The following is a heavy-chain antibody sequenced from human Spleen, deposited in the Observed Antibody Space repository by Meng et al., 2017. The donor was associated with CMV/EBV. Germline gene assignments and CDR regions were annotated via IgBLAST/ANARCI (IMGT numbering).Heavy chain of an antibody. Sequence: GESLKISCAASGFTFSNYDMSWVRQAPGKGLEWVSAINNGDGSTYYADSVKGRFTISRDNSKNSLFLQMNSLRAEDTAVYYCARWGWRTARVGPRFDYWGQGTLVTVSS. D-gene: IGHD6-6*01. CDR2: INNGDGST. V-gene: IGHV3-23*01. CDR3: ARWGWRTARVGPRFDY. CDR1: GFTFSNYD. J-gene: IGHJ4*02.